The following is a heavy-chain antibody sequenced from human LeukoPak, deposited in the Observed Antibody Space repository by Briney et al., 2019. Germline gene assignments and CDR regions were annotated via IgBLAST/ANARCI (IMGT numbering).Heavy chain of an antibody. CDR1: GFTFSNYW. J-gene: IGHJ4*02. CDR2: INTDGSTT. Sequence: GGSLRLSCAASGFTFSNYWFHWVRHAPGKGLVWVARINTDGSTTNYADSVKGRFTISRDNAKNMLYLQMNSLRAEDTAVYHCANDMTGPVDSWGQGTLVTVSS. D-gene: IGHD3-9*01. V-gene: IGHV3-74*01. CDR3: ANDMTGPVDS.